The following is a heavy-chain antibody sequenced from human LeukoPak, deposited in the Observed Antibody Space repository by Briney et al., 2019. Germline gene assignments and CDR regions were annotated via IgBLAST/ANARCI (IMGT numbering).Heavy chain of an antibody. CDR3: AKDVRGGPILGAGSVDF. J-gene: IGHJ4*02. Sequence: GGSLRLSCAATGFTFSRYAMSWVRQAPGKGLEWVSVVNNKGNNKYYADSVKGRFTISRDNSKNTLYLQMDSLRAEDTAVYYCAKDVRGGPILGAGSVDFWGQGTLVTVSS. V-gene: IGHV3-23*03. CDR1: GFTFSRYA. CDR2: VNNKGNNK. D-gene: IGHD1-26*01.